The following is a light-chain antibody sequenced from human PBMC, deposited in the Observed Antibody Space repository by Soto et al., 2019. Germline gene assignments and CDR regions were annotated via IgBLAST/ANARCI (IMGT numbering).Light chain of an antibody. CDR3: QQSYSTPRT. V-gene: IGKV1-39*01. J-gene: IGKJ2*01. CDR1: QSISSY. CDR2: AAS. Sequence: DIQMPQSPSSLSASVGDRVTITCRASQSISSYLYWYQQKPGKAPKLLIYAASSLQSGVPSRFSGSGSATDFTLTISSLQPEDFATYYCQQSYSTPRTFGQGTKLEIK.